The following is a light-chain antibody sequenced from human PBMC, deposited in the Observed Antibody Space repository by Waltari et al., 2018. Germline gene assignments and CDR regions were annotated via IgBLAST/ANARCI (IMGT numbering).Light chain of an antibody. CDR2: DVT. V-gene: IGLV2-14*01. CDR1: SSDVGGYNY. J-gene: IGLJ3*02. CDR3: SSYTDSSTWV. Sequence: QSALTQPASVSGSPGQSITISCTGTSSDVGGYNYVSWYQQQPGKAPKLMIYDVTTRPSWVYNLLPGAKSGNTASLTISGLQAEDEADYCCSSYTDSSTWVFGGGTKLTVL.